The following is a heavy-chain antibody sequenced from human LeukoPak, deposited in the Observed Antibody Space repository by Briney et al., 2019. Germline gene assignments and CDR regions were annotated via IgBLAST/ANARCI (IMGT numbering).Heavy chain of an antibody. V-gene: IGHV4-4*02. D-gene: IGHD6-19*01. CDR1: GGSISSSNW. Sequence: SETLSLTCAVSGGSISSSNWWSWVRQPPGKGLEWIGEIYHSGSTNYSPSLRSRVTMSVDKSKNQFSLKLSSVTAADTAVYYCARGQWLVPLDYWGQGTLVIVSS. CDR3: ARGQWLVPLDY. J-gene: IGHJ4*02. CDR2: IYHSGST.